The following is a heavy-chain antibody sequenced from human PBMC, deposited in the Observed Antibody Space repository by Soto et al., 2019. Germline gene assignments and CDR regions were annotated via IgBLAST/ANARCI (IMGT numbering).Heavy chain of an antibody. CDR2: VSGSGGST. CDR3: AKGRGAAGPLGMDV. CDR1: GFTFSSYA. J-gene: IGHJ6*02. Sequence: GGSLRLFCAASGFTFSSYAMRWVRQAPGKGLGWGSAVSGSGGSTYYADSVKGRFTISRDNSKKTLYLQMNSLRAEDTSVYYCAKGRGAAGPLGMDVWGQGTTVTVSS. V-gene: IGHV3-23*01. D-gene: IGHD1-26*01.